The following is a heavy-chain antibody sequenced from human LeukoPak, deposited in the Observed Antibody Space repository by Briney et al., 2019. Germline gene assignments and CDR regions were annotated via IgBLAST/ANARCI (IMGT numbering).Heavy chain of an antibody. CDR3: ASLVGGYYPPVEAFDV. D-gene: IGHD3-3*01. Sequence: GGPLRLSCAASGFSFRSCWMHWVRQAPGKELVWVSRINGDGSTTNYADSVRGRFTISRDNAKNTLYLQMNSLRADDSAVYFCASLVGGYYPPVEAFDVWGQGTMVTVYS. J-gene: IGHJ3*01. V-gene: IGHV3-74*01. CDR1: GFSFRSCW. CDR2: INGDGSTT.